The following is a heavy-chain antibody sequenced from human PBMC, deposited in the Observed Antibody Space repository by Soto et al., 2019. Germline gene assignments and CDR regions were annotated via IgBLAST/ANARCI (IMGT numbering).Heavy chain of an antibody. CDR1: GDSISRDY. J-gene: IGHJ5*02. Sequence: QVQLQESGPGLVKPSETLSLTCTVSGDSISRDYWNWIRQPPGTGLEWIGYIYYSGSTNYNPSLKVRVTISLDTSKNQFTLTLNSVTDEDTAVYYCASGPDSSRWYLPFDPWGQGTLVTVSS. V-gene: IGHV4-59*01. D-gene: IGHD6-13*01. CDR2: IYYSGST. CDR3: ASGPDSSRWYLPFDP.